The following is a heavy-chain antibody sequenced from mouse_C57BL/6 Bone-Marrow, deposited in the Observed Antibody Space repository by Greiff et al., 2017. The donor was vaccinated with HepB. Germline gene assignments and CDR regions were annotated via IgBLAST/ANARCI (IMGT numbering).Heavy chain of an antibody. J-gene: IGHJ4*01. Sequence: VQLQQSGAELAKPGASVKLSCKASGYTFTSYWMHWVKQRPGQGLEWIGYINPSSGYTKYNQKFKDKATLTAEKSSSTAYMQLSSLTYEDSAVYYCASTTERDYYAMDYWGQGTSVTVSS. V-gene: IGHV1-7*01. CDR2: INPSSGYT. CDR1: GYTFTSYW. D-gene: IGHD1-1*01. CDR3: ASTTERDYYAMDY.